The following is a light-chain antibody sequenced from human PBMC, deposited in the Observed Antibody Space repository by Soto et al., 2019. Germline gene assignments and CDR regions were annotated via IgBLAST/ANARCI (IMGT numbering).Light chain of an antibody. CDR2: GAS. CDR3: QHLNSHPLT. Sequence: DIQLTQSPSFLSASVGDRVTITCRASQDMNTYIAWYQHTPGKAPKLLIYGASTLQSGVPARFSGSESGAVFTLRISSLQPEDFATYYCQHLNSHPLTFGGGTKVEIK. V-gene: IGKV1-9*01. CDR1: QDMNTY. J-gene: IGKJ4*01.